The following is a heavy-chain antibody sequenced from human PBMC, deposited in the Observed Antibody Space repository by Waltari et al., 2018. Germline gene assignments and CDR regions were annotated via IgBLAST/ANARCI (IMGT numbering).Heavy chain of an antibody. CDR1: AVTFGASE. D-gene: IGHD6-6*01. V-gene: IGHV3-48*03. CDR3: ARGRSVYDY. Sequence: EVQLVESGGGLVQPGESLRLSCSASAVTFGASEMNLVRQAPGKGLEWVSYISASGSVIYYADSVKGRFTISRDNARNSLYLQLNSLTAEDTAIYYCARGRSVYDYWGQGTLVTVSS. CDR2: ISASGSVI. J-gene: IGHJ4*02.